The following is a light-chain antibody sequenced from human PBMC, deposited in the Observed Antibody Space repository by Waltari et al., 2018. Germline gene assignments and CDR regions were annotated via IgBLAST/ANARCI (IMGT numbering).Light chain of an antibody. CDR2: LVS. CDR1: QRLLHSSGNTF. CDR3: MQARQTPWT. Sequence: IVRTQSPLSLSVTPGEPAAISCRSSQRLLHSSGNTFLDWYLQKPGQSPQLLLYLVSNRASGVPDRFSGSGSGTDFTLKISRVEAEDVGVYFCMQARQTPWTFGQGTRVEIK. V-gene: IGKV2-28*01. J-gene: IGKJ1*01.